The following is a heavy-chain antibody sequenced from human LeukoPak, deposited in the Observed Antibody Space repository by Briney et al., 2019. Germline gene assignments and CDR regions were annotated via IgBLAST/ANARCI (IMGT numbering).Heavy chain of an antibody. J-gene: IGHJ4*02. D-gene: IGHD3-22*01. Sequence: SVKVSCKASGGTFSSYAISWVRQAPGQGLEWMGRIIPIFGIANYAQKFQGRVTITADKSTSTAYMELSSLSSEDTAVYYCARTLHYYDSSGFAYWGQGTLVTVSS. CDR2: IIPIFGIA. CDR3: ARTLHYYDSSGFAY. V-gene: IGHV1-69*04. CDR1: GGTFSSYA.